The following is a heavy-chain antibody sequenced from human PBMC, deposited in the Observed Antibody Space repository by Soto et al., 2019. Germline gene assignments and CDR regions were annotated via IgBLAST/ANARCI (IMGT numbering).Heavy chain of an antibody. V-gene: IGHV3-23*01. CDR3: AKDHSGSYSVGYFDY. D-gene: IGHD1-26*01. CDR2: ISGSVGST. J-gene: IGHJ4*02. CDR1: GFTFSSYA. Sequence: EVQLLESGGGLVQPGGSLRLSCAASGFTFSSYAMSWVRQAPGKGLEWVSAISGSVGSTYYADSVKGRLTISRDNSKNPLYLQMNSLRAEDTAVYYCAKDHSGSYSVGYFDYWGQGTLVTVSS.